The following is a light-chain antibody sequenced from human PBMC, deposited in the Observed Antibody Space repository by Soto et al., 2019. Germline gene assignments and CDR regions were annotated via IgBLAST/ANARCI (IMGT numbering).Light chain of an antibody. CDR2: DVN. CDR3: CSYAGSYTLV. J-gene: IGLJ2*01. Sequence: QSALTQPRSVSGSPGQSVTLSCTGTSSDVGGYHYVSWYQHHPGKAPKLIIYDVNKRPSGVPDRFSGSKSGNTASLTISGLQTEDEADYYCCSYAGSYTLVFGGGTKVNVL. V-gene: IGLV2-11*01. CDR1: SSDVGGYHY.